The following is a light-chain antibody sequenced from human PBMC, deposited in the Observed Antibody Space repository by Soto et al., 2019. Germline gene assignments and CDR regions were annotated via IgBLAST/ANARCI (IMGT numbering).Light chain of an antibody. J-gene: IGKJ5*01. CDR1: QAVNTR. Sequence: EIVLTQSPATLSSFPGDRVTLSCRASQAVNTRLAWYQHKPGQAPRLLIYLAPNRAAGVPARFSGSGSGTDFTLTISDVEPEDFAVYYCQQYDNSPIIFGQGTRLEIK. CDR3: QQYDNSPII. V-gene: IGKV3D-11*03. CDR2: LAP.